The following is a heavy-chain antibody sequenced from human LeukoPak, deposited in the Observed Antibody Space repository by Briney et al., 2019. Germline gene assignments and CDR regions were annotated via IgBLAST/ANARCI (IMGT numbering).Heavy chain of an antibody. V-gene: IGHV3-74*01. CDR1: GFTFSSYW. J-gene: IGHJ2*01. D-gene: IGHD3-22*01. CDR3: ARDARYDRRYWYFDL. Sequence: GGSLRLSCVASGFTFSSYWMHWVRQDPRKGLVWVSRINGDGRNINYADSVRGRFTISRDNAKNSLFLQMNSLRAEDTAVYYCARDARYDRRYWYFDLWGRGTLVTVSS. CDR2: INGDGRNI.